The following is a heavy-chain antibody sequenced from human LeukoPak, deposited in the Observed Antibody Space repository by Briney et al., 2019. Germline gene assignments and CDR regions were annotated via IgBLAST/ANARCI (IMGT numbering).Heavy chain of an antibody. V-gene: IGHV4-59*01. Sequence: SETLSLTCTVSGGSINSYYWGWIRQPPGKGLEWIGYISYSGGTNYNPSLKSRVTISSDAPKNQLSLELRSVTAADTAVYYCARNADLSGHFYYFEYWGQGVLVTVSS. D-gene: IGHD3-9*01. CDR3: ARNADLSGHFYYFEY. J-gene: IGHJ4*02. CDR1: GGSINSYY. CDR2: ISYSGGT.